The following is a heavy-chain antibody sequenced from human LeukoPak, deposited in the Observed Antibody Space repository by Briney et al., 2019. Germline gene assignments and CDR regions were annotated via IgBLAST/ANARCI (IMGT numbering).Heavy chain of an antibody. D-gene: IGHD5-18*01. J-gene: IGHJ4*02. CDR2: IYYSGST. V-gene: IGHV4-61*01. Sequence: SETLSLTCTVSGGSISSGSYYWSWIRQPPGKGLEWIGYIYYSGSTNYNPSLKSRVTISVDTSKNQFSLKLSSVTAADTAVYYCARVSQSDTAMGVDYWGQGTLVTVSS. CDR1: GGSISSGSYY. CDR3: ARVSQSDTAMGVDY.